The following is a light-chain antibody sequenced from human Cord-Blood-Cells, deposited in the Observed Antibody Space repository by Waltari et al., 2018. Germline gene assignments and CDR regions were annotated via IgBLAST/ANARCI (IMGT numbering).Light chain of an antibody. CDR3: QQYYSYPWT. V-gene: IGKV1-8*01. Sequence: AIRMTQSPSSFSASTGDRVTITCRASQGISRYLAWYQQKPGKAPKLLIYVASTLQSGVPSRFSGSGSGTDFTLTISCLQSEDFATYYCQQYYSYPWTFGQGTKVEIK. CDR1: QGISRY. CDR2: VAS. J-gene: IGKJ1*01.